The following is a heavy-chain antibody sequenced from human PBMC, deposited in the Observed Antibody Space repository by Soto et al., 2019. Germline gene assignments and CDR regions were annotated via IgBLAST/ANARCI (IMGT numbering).Heavy chain of an antibody. Sequence: SGPTLVNPTQTLAVTCTFCGFSPSTSGAGVGWIRQSPGKAPEWLALISWKDEKGYNPGLKRRLTINKDTSKNQVVLTMTDLDPVDTATYFCAHRSGGNYYLWYCDSRGQGTLVTVSS. CDR3: AHRSGGNYYLWYCDS. J-gene: IGHJ4*02. D-gene: IGHD1-26*01. V-gene: IGHV2-5*01. CDR1: GFSPSTSGAG. CDR2: ISWKDEK.